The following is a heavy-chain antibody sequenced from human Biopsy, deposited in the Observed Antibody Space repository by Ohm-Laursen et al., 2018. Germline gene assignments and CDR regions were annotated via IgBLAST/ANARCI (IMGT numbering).Heavy chain of an antibody. V-gene: IGHV1-69*08. CDR3: AREAIGYQLPCDD. Sequence: SVKVSCKTSSYTFTDYNIHWMRQAPGQGLEWMGRIIPILRTTTYAPKFQGRVTFTADKSSSTAYLELSSLTSEDTAMFYCAREAIGYQLPCDDWGQGTPVTVSS. J-gene: IGHJ4*02. D-gene: IGHD2-15*01. CDR2: IIPILRTT. CDR1: SYTFTDYN.